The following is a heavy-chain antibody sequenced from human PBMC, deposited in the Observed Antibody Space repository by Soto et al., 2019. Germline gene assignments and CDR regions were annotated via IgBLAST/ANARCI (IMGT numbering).Heavy chain of an antibody. J-gene: IGHJ3*02. CDR3: ARGPADYDFWSGYYSRGAFDI. CDR2: MNPNSGNT. D-gene: IGHD3-3*01. Sequence: PSVKVSCKASGYTFSSYDINWVRQATGQGLEWMGWMNPNSGNTGYAQKFQGRVTMTRNTSISTAYMELSSLRSEDTAVYYCARGPADYDFWSGYYSRGAFDIWGQGTMVTVSS. V-gene: IGHV1-8*01. CDR1: GYTFSSYD.